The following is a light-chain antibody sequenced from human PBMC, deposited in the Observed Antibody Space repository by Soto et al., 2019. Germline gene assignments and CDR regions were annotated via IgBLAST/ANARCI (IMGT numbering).Light chain of an antibody. V-gene: IGKV1-5*01. CDR1: QGISSY. J-gene: IGKJ1*01. CDR3: QQYNGYSRT. Sequence: DIPMTQSPSTLSASAGDRVTIACRASQGISSYLAWYQQKPGKAPKLLIYDASSLERGVPSRFSGSGSGTEFTLTISSLQPDDFATYYCQQYNGYSRTFGQGTKVEIK. CDR2: DAS.